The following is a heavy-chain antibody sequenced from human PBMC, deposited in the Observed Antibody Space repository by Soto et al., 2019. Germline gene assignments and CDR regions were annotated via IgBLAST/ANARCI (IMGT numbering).Heavy chain of an antibody. J-gene: IGHJ3*02. CDR3: ARLVSGCHCSGGSCYSDAFDI. CDR1: GGSISSSSYY. Sequence: QLQLQESGPGLVKPSETLSLTCTVSGGSISSSSYYWGWIRQPPGKGLEWIGSIYYSGSTYYNPSRKIRVTISVDTSKNQFSLKLSAVTAADTAVYYCARLVSGCHCSGGSCYSDAFDIWGQGTMVTVSS. CDR2: IYYSGST. D-gene: IGHD2-15*01. V-gene: IGHV4-39*01.